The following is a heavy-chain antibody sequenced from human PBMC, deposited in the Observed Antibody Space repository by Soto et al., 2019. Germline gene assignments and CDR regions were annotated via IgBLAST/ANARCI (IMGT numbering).Heavy chain of an antibody. Sequence: SSVKFACQASGYTFTCYAMHWVRPAPGQRLEWMGWIPAGNVTTKDSQKLQGKGTLTRATSASPAPMELGSLRCGDTGGYYCARNRIASITIFGVVFDDFDTWRQGT. CDR1: GYTFTCYA. CDR3: ARNRIASITIFGVVFDDFDT. J-gene: IGHJ3*02. D-gene: IGHD3-3*01. CDR2: IPAGNVTT. V-gene: IGHV1-3*01.